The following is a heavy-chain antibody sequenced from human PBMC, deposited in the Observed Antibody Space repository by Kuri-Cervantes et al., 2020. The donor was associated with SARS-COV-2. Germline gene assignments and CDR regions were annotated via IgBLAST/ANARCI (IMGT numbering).Heavy chain of an antibody. Sequence: GESLKISCAASGFTFSSYAMSWVRQAPGKGLEWVSAISGSGGSTYYADSVKGRFTISRDNSKNTLYLQMNSLRAEDTAVYYCAKTATARGFVYWGQGTLVTVSS. CDR1: GFTFSSYA. CDR3: AKTATARGFVY. D-gene: IGHD6-6*01. V-gene: IGHV3-23*01. J-gene: IGHJ4*02. CDR2: ISGSGGST.